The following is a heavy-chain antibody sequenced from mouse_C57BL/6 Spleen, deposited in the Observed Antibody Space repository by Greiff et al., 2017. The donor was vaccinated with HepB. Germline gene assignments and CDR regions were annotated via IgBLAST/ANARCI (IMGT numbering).Heavy chain of an antibody. CDR2: IYPGSGNT. J-gene: IGHJ4*01. CDR1: GYTFTDYY. CDR3: ARWGGAKLYAMDY. Sequence: VQLQQSGAELVRPGASVKLSCKASGYTFTDYYINWVKQRPGQGLEWIARIYPGSGNTYYNEKFKGKATLTAEKSSSTAYMQLSSLTSEDSAVYCWARWGGAKLYAMDYWGQGTSVTVSS. V-gene: IGHV1-76*01.